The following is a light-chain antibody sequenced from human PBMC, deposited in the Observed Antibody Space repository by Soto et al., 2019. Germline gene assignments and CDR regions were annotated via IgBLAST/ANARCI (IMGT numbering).Light chain of an antibody. Sequence: EIQMTQSPSSLDASVGDRGSIXCRASQRFRSYLIWSQQKPGKPPKLLIYASSSLQGGGPSSFSCSGSGTDFTRTISSLQPEDFATYYGQQSYSTFWTFGQGTKVDI. CDR1: QRFRSY. CDR2: ASS. J-gene: IGKJ1*01. V-gene: IGKV1-39*01. CDR3: QQSYSTFWT.